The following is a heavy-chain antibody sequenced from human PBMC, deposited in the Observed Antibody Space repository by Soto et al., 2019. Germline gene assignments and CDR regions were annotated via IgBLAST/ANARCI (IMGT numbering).Heavy chain of an antibody. CDR1: GYTFTSYD. CDR3: VRGAQEWFQTTAFDI. Sequence: ASVKVSCKASGYTFTSYDINWVRQATGQGLEWMGWMNPNSGNTGYAQKFQGRVTMTRNTSISTAYMELSSLRSEDTAVYYCVRGAQEWFQTTAFDIWGQGTMVTVSS. D-gene: IGHD3-3*01. V-gene: IGHV1-8*01. CDR2: MNPNSGNT. J-gene: IGHJ3*02.